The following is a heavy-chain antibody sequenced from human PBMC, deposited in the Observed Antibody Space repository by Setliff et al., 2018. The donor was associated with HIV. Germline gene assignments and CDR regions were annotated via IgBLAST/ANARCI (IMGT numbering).Heavy chain of an antibody. J-gene: IGHJ3*01. CDR3: AREVASYNSRFDAFDV. CDR2: IIPIIRSA. CDR1: GVTFTTYS. V-gene: IGHV1-69*06. D-gene: IGHD6-13*01. Sequence: SVKVSCKTSGVTFTTYSITWVRQAPGQGLEWMGGIIPIIRSAKYAQKFQGRVTITADKSTSTAYMELSNLRSEDTAVYYCAREVASYNSRFDAFDVWGQGTTVTVSS.